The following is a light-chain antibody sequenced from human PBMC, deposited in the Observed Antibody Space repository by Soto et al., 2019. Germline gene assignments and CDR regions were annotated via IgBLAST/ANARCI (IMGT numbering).Light chain of an antibody. Sequence: QSALTQPASVSGSPGQSITISCTGTSSDVGGYNYVSWYQQHPGKAPKLMIYEVSNRPSGVSNRFSGSKSGNTASLTISGLQAEDEADYYCSSYTSRSTLDYVFGSGIKVTVL. V-gene: IGLV2-14*01. CDR2: EVS. CDR1: SSDVGGYNY. J-gene: IGLJ1*01. CDR3: SSYTSRSTLDYV.